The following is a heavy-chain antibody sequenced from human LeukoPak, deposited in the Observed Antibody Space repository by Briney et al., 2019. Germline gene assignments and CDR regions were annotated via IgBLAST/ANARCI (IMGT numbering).Heavy chain of an antibody. CDR1: GFTFSNYW. CDR3: ARDLGQYYDTSDNWFDP. CDR2: INSDGINT. Sequence: GGSLRLSCAASGFTFSNYWMHWVRQAPGKWLVWVSRINSDGINTSYADSVKGRFTITRDNAKNTLNLQMNSLRAEDTAVYYCARDLGQYYDTSDNWFDPWGQGTLVTVSS. J-gene: IGHJ5*02. D-gene: IGHD3-22*01. V-gene: IGHV3-74*01.